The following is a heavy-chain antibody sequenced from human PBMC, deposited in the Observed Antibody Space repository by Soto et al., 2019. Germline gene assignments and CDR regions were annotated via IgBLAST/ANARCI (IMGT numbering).Heavy chain of an antibody. J-gene: IGHJ5*01. Sequence: AAVKASCKDPGNIISDTYLHWVRQAPGQGLEWLGWINPHSGATNYAQKFLGRVTMSADTSASTAYMDLARLKYDDTAVYYCVFAHSVGYPDTHSSWGRG. D-gene: IGHD5-18*01. CDR2: INPHSGAT. V-gene: IGHV1-2*02. CDR1: GNIISDTY. CDR3: VFAHSVGYPDTHSS.